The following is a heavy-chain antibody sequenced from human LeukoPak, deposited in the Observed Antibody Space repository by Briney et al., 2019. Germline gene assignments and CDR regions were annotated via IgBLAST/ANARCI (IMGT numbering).Heavy chain of an antibody. V-gene: IGHV3-74*01. CDR1: GLTFNTYS. J-gene: IGHJ4*02. D-gene: IGHD1-14*01. Sequence: GSLRLSCVASGLTFNTYSMNWVRQAPGKGLVWVSRIYGDGTGTIYADSVKGRFTISRDNAKDTLYLQMNSLRGDDTAVYYCARGEPDLFYRVWGQGTLVTVSS. CDR2: IYGDGTGT. CDR3: ARGEPDLFYRV.